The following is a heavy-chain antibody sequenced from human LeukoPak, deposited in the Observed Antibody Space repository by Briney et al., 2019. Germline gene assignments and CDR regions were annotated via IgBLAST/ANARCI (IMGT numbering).Heavy chain of an antibody. D-gene: IGHD5-18*01. V-gene: IGHV1-2*02. CDR3: ARARRVDTAMWGYYYFMDV. J-gene: IGHJ6*03. Sequence: ASVKVSCKASGYTFTGYYMHWVRQAPGQGLEWMGWINPNSDDTNYAQKFQDRVTMTRDKSISTAYMELSSLRSDDTAVYFCARARRVDTAMWGYYYFMDVWGKGTTVTISS. CDR2: INPNSDDT. CDR1: GYTFTGYY.